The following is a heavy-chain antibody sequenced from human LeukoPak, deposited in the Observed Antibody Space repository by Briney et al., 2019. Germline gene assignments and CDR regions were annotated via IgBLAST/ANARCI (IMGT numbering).Heavy chain of an antibody. CDR3: ARVTFGGVLYHFDC. V-gene: IGHV3-53*01. D-gene: IGHD3-16*01. CDR2: IYSGGST. CDR1: GFTVSSNY. J-gene: IGHJ4*02. Sequence: GGSLRLSCAASGFTVSSNYMTWVRQAPGKGLEWVSVIYSGGSTDYADSVKGRFTISRDNSKNTLYLQMNSLRAEDTAVYYCARVTFGGVLYHFDCWGQGALVTVSS.